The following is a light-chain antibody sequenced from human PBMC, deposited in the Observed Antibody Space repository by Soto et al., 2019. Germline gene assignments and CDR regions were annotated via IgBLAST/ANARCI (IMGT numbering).Light chain of an antibody. J-gene: IGKJ4*01. CDR2: GAS. Sequence: EIVMTQSPATLSVSPGERATLSCRASQSVSSNLAWYQQKPGQAPRLLIYGASTRATGIPARFSGSGSGTEFTLTISSLQSEDCAVYYCQRYNNWPPLTFGGGTKVEIK. CDR1: QSVSSN. V-gene: IGKV3-15*01. CDR3: QRYNNWPPLT.